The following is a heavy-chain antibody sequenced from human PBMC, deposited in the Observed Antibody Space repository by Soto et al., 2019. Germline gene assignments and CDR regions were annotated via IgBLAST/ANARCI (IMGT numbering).Heavy chain of an antibody. CDR3: ARGLPRAVQLLVFDY. Sequence: QVQLVQSGAEVKKPGSSVKVSCKASGGTFSSYAISWVRQAPGQGLEWMGGMIPIFGTANYAQKFQGSVTITADESTSTAYMELSSLRAEDTAVYYCARGLPRAVQLLVFDYWGQGTLVTVSS. J-gene: IGHJ4*02. V-gene: IGHV1-69*01. D-gene: IGHD6-19*01. CDR1: GGTFSSYA. CDR2: MIPIFGTA.